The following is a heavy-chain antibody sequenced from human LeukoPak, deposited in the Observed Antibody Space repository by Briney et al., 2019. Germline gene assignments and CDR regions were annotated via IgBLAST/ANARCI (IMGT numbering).Heavy chain of an antibody. D-gene: IGHD3-22*01. CDR2: INPNSGGT. CDR1: GYTFTGYY. CDR3: ARDHGSYYDSSGYPDY. J-gene: IGHJ4*02. Sequence: GASVKVSCKASGYTFTGYYMHWVRQAPGQGLEWMGWINPNSGGTNYAQKFQGRVTMTRDTSISTAYMELSRLRSDDTAAYYCARDHGSYYDSSGYPDYWGQGTLVTVSS. V-gene: IGHV1-2*02.